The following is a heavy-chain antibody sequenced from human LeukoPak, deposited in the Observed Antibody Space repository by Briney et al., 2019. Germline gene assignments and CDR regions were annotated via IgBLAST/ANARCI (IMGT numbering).Heavy chain of an antibody. J-gene: IGHJ6*04. CDR3: ALGSSRWDV. CDR2: IYTSGST. CDR1: GGSISSGSYY. V-gene: IGHV4-61*02. Sequence: SQTLSLTCTVSGGSISSGSYYWSWIRQPAGKGLEWIGRIYTSGSTNYNPSLKSRVTISVDTSKNQFSLKLSSVTAADTAVYYCALGSSRWDVWGKGTTVTVSS.